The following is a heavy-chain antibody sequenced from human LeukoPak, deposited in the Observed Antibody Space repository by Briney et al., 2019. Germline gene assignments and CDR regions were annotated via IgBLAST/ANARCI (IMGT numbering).Heavy chain of an antibody. CDR3: ARGTSSGYYRTEAFDL. CDR2: IYSGGRT. CDR1: GLAVTNNY. V-gene: IGHV3-66*01. Sequence: GGSLRLSCAASGLAVTNNYMTWVRQAPGKGLEWVSVIYSGGRTSYAASVKGRFTISRDNAKNTVYIQVSGLKVDDTAVYYCARGTSSGYYRTEAFDLWGQGTMVTVSS. J-gene: IGHJ3*01. D-gene: IGHD3-22*01.